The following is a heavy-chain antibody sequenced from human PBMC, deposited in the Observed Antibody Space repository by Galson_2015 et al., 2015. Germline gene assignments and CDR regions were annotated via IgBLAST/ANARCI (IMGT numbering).Heavy chain of an antibody. CDR3: ARDGIVVVPAALYYYYYGMDV. CDR2: ISYDGSNK. Sequence: SLRLSCAASGFTFSSCAMHWVRQAPGKGLEWVAVISYDGSNKYYADSVKGRFTISRDNSKNTLYLQMNSLRAEDTAVYYCARDGIVVVPAALYYYYYGMDVWGQGTTVTVSS. V-gene: IGHV3-30-3*01. J-gene: IGHJ6*02. CDR1: GFTFSSCA. D-gene: IGHD2-2*01.